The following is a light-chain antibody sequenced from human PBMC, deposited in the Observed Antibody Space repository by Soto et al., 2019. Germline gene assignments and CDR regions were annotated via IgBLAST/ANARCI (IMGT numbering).Light chain of an antibody. CDR1: QPISSW. CDR3: QHYNSYSEA. J-gene: IGKJ1*01. CDR2: KAS. Sequence: IQLTQTPSTLSGSVGARVTITCRASQPISSWLAWYQQKPGKAPTLLIYKASTLKSGVPSRFSGSGSGTEFTLTISSLQPDDFATYYCQHYNSYSEAFGQGTKVDIK. V-gene: IGKV1-5*03.